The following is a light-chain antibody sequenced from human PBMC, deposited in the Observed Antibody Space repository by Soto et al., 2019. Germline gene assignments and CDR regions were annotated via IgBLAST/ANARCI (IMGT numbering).Light chain of an antibody. CDR2: DAS. V-gene: IGKV3-15*01. Sequence: ILMTQSPATLSVSPGERATLSYRASQSVSNNLAWYQQKPGQAPRLLIYDASTRATGIPARFSGSGSGTGFTLTISGLQSEDFAVYYCQQYNNWPPWTFGQGTKVEIK. J-gene: IGKJ1*01. CDR3: QQYNNWPPWT. CDR1: QSVSNN.